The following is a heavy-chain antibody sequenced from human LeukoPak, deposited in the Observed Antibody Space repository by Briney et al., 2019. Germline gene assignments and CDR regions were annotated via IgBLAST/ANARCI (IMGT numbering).Heavy chain of an antibody. CDR2: ISGSGGST. D-gene: IGHD4-17*01. CDR1: GFTFSSYA. CDR3: ANDLSGDYSGD. V-gene: IGHV3-23*01. Sequence: WGSLRRSCAASGFTFSSYAMSWVRQAPGKGLEWGSAISGSGGSTYYADSVKGRFTISRDNSKNTLYLQMNSLRAEDTAVYYCANDLSGDYSGDWGQGTLVTVSS. J-gene: IGHJ4*02.